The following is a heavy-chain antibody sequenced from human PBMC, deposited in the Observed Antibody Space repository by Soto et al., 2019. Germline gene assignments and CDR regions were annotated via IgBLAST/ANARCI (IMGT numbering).Heavy chain of an antibody. D-gene: IGHD3-3*01. CDR1: GGSIISYD. J-gene: IGHJ6*03. CDR2: IYYSGST. Sequence: TSETLCLTCTVAGGSIISYDWSWIRQTPGKGLEWIGYIYYSGSTNYNPSLKSRVTISVDTSKNQFSLKLSSVTAADTAVYYCARDQGSGYDFWSGYYANYYYYMDVWGKGTTVTVSS. CDR3: ARDQGSGYDFWSGYYANYYYYMDV. V-gene: IGHV4-59*01.